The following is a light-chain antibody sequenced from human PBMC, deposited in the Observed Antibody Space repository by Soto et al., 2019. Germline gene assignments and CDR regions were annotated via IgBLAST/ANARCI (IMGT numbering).Light chain of an antibody. CDR3: QQSYSALLT. J-gene: IGKJ4*01. V-gene: IGKV1-39*01. Sequence: DIQMTQSPSSLSASVGDRVSITCRAGQSISTYLNWYQHKPGKAPKPLIYAASSLQSGVPSRFSGSGSGTDFTLTSSSLQPEDFATYYCQQSYSALLTFGGGTKVEIK. CDR2: AAS. CDR1: QSISTY.